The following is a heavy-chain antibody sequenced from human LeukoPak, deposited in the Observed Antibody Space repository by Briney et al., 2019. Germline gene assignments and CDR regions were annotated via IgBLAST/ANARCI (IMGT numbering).Heavy chain of an antibody. CDR2: IIRIFGTA. CDR1: GGTFSTYA. Sequence: SVKVSCKASGGTFSTYAISWVRQAPGQGLEWMGRIIRIFGTANYAQKFQVRVTITTDESTSTAYMELSSLRFEDTAVYYCARDLNGDYFDNWGQGTLVTVSS. CDR3: ARDLNGDYFDN. D-gene: IGHD4-17*01. J-gene: IGHJ4*02. V-gene: IGHV1-69*05.